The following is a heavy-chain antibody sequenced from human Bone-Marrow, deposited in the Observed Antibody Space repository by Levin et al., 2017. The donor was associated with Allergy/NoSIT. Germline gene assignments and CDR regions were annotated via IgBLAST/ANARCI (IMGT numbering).Heavy chain of an antibody. CDR3: ARGIAGRPGGQNYYGMDV. V-gene: IGHV3-72*01. CDR2: TRNKAHSYTT. D-gene: IGHD6-6*01. CDR1: GFTFSDHY. J-gene: IGHJ6*02. Sequence: PGGSLRLSCAASGFTFSDHYMDWVRQAPGKGLEWVGRTRNKAHSYTTEYAASVNGRFTISRDESENSMYLQINSLKTEDTAVYYCARGIAGRPGGQNYYGMDVWGQGTTVTVSS.